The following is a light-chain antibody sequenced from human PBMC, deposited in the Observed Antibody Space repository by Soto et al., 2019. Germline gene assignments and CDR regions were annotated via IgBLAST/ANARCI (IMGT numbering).Light chain of an antibody. CDR2: EVS. V-gene: IGLV2-8*01. CDR1: SSDVGAYNY. Sequence: QSALTQPPSASGSPGQSVTISCTGTSSDVGAYNYVSWYQQHPGKAPKVMIYEVSKRPSGVPNRFSGSKSGKTASLTVSGLQPEDEADYYCTSYAGSGIWVFGGGTKVTVL. J-gene: IGLJ3*02. CDR3: TSYAGSGIWV.